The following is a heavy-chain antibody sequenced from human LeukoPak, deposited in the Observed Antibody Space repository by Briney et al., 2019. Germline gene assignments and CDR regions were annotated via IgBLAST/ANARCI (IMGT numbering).Heavy chain of an antibody. V-gene: IGHV3-11*04. D-gene: IGHD6-19*01. CDR3: ARYLYSSGWYFDY. CDR2: ISSSGSTI. J-gene: IGHJ4*02. Sequence: PGGSLRLSCAASGFTFSDYYMSWIRQAPGKGLEWVSYISSSGSTIYYADSVKGRFTIPRDNAKNSLYLQMNSLRAEDTAVYYCARYLYSSGWYFDYWGQGTLVTVSS. CDR1: GFTFSDYY.